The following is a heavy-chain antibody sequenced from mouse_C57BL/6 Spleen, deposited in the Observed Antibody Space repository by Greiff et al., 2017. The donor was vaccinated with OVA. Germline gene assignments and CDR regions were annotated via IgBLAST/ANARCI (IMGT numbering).Heavy chain of an antibody. CDR3: ARERYDGYYEGAMDY. CDR1: GYTFTSYW. V-gene: IGHV1-55*01. D-gene: IGHD2-3*01. Sequence: QVQLQQPGAELVKPGASVKMSCKASGYTFTSYWITWVKQRPGQGLEWIGDIYPGSGSTNYNEKFKSKATLTVDTSSSTAYMQLSSLTSEDSAVYYCARERYDGYYEGAMDYWGQGTSVTVSS. J-gene: IGHJ4*01. CDR2: IYPGSGST.